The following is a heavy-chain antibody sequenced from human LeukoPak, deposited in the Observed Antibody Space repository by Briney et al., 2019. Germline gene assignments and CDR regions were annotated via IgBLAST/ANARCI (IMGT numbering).Heavy chain of an antibody. CDR1: AFTFSSYW. CDR3: ARDHPALQPFDY. Sequence: GGSLRLSSAASAFTFSSYWMHWVRQAPGKGLVWVSRINSDGSSTSYADSVKGRFTISRDNAKNTLYLQMNSLRAEDTAVYYCARDHPALQPFDYWGQGTLVTVSS. J-gene: IGHJ4*02. CDR2: INSDGSST. D-gene: IGHD1-1*01. V-gene: IGHV3-74*01.